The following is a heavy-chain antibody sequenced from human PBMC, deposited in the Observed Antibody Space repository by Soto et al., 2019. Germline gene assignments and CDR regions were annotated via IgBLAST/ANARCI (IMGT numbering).Heavy chain of an antibody. V-gene: IGHV3-11*01. D-gene: IGHD3-22*01. J-gene: IGHJ5*02. Sequence: QVQLVESGGGLVKPGGSLRLSCAASGFTFSDFYMSWIRKAPGKGLEWVSDISSSGDTMYYADSVKGRFTISRDNAKNSVSLLMNSLRAEDTAIYYCARARMGLVDSSGFWFDTWGQGTLVTVSS. CDR2: ISSSGDTM. CDR1: GFTFSDFY. CDR3: ARARMGLVDSSGFWFDT.